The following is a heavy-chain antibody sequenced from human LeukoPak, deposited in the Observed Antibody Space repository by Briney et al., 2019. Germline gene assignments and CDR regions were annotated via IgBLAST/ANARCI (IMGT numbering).Heavy chain of an antibody. V-gene: IGHV3-9*01. Sequence: GRSLRLSCAASGFTFDDYAMHWVRQAPGKGLEWVSGISWNSGSIGYADSVKGRFTISRDTAKNSLYLQMNSLRAEDTALYYCAKAYYGSGSYSTIDYWGQGTLVTVSS. CDR1: GFTFDDYA. D-gene: IGHD3-10*01. CDR2: ISWNSGSI. J-gene: IGHJ4*02. CDR3: AKAYYGSGSYSTIDY.